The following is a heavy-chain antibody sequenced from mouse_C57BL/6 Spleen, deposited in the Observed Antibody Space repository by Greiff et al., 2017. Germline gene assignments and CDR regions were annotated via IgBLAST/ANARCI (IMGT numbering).Heavy chain of an antibody. CDR3: AREGDHAGFAY. CDR2: IYPGDGDT. J-gene: IGHJ3*01. Sequence: QVQLQQSGPELVKPGASVKISCKASGYAFSSSWMNWVKQRPGKGLEWIGRIYPGDGDTNYNGKFKGKATLTAVKSSSTAYMQRSSLTSEDSAVYFCAREGDHAGFAYWGQGTLVTVSA. D-gene: IGHD3-3*01. V-gene: IGHV1-82*01. CDR1: GYAFSSSW.